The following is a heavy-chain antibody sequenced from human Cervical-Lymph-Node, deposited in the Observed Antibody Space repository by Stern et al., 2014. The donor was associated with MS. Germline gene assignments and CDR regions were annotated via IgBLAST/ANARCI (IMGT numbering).Heavy chain of an antibody. D-gene: IGHD2-21*01. CDR3: ARRMLWPDAFDI. CDR1: GSSFTSYW. CDR2: IHFGNSDT. V-gene: IGHV5-51*03. Sequence: VQLVQSGAEVKKPGESLKISCKGSGSSFTSYWIGWVRQMPGKGLEWMGIIHFGNSDTRYSPSSHGQVTMSVDKSISTAYLQWSSLKASDTAMYYCARRMLWPDAFDIWGQGTMVTVS. J-gene: IGHJ3*02.